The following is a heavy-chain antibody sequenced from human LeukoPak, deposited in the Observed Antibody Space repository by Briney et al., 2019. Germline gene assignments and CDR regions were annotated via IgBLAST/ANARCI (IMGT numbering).Heavy chain of an antibody. CDR2: IYHSGST. D-gene: IGHD3-22*01. CDR3: ARDRYDSSGRSFDY. V-gene: IGHV4-4*02. Sequence: SGTLSLTCAVSGGSISSSNWWSWVRQPPGKGLEWIGEIYHSGSTNYNPSLKSRATISVDKSKNQFSLKLSSVTAADTAVYYCARDRYDSSGRSFDYWGQGTLVTVSS. CDR1: GGSISSSNW. J-gene: IGHJ4*02.